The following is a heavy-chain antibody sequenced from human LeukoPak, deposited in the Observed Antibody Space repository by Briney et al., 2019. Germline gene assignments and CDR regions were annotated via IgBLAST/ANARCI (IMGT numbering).Heavy chain of an antibody. D-gene: IGHD3-10*01. Sequence: SETLTLTCTVSGGSISSSYWSWIRQPPGKGLEWIGYIYYSGSTNYNPSLKSRVTISVDTSKNQFSLKVTSVTAADTAVYYCARICYGSTIYRYYYMDIWGKGTTVIVSS. CDR2: IYYSGST. J-gene: IGHJ6*03. V-gene: IGHV4-59*01. CDR3: ARICYGSTIYRYYYMDI. CDR1: GGSISSSY.